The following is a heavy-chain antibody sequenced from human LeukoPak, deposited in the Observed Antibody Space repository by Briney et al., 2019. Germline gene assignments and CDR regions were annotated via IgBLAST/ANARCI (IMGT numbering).Heavy chain of an antibody. Sequence: GGSLRLSCATSGFTFSIYAMSWVRQAPGKGLEWVSGISVSGGTTHYADSVKGRFTISRDNTKNTLYLQMNNLRAEDTAVYYCAKGYYSDSSGYYSRGAFDFWGQGTMVTVSS. CDR2: ISVSGGTT. D-gene: IGHD3-22*01. CDR1: GFTFSIYA. CDR3: AKGYYSDSSGYYSRGAFDF. V-gene: IGHV3-23*01. J-gene: IGHJ3*01.